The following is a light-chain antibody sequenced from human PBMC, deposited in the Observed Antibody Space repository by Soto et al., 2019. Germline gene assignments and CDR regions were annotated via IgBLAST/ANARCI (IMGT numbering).Light chain of an antibody. CDR1: QSLLHTNGYNY. Sequence: DIVMTQSPLSLPVTPGEPASISCRSSQSLLHTNGYNYLDWYLQKPGQSPQLLIYLGSNRASGVPDRFSGRGSGTDFTLQISRVEAEDVGVYYCMQALQTPLTFGGGTKVEI. CDR2: LGS. CDR3: MQALQTPLT. V-gene: IGKV2-28*01. J-gene: IGKJ4*01.